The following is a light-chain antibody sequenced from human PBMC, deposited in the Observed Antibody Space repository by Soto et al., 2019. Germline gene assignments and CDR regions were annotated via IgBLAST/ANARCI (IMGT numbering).Light chain of an antibody. CDR3: ATWDDTLNGRV. V-gene: IGLV1-44*01. J-gene: IGLJ3*02. CDR2: SDN. Sequence: QSVLTQPPSVSGAPGQRVTISCTGSSSNIGAGYDVHWYQQVAGTAPKLLIHSDNQRPSGVPDRFSGSKSGTSASPAISGLQSGDEADYYCATWDDTLNGRVFGGGTKVTVL. CDR1: SSNIGAGYD.